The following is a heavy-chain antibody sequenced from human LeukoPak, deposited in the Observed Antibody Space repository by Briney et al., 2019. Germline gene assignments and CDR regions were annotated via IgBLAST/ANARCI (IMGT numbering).Heavy chain of an antibody. Sequence: GASVKVSCKASGYTFTGYYMHWVRQAPGPGLERMGWINPNSGGTNYAQKFQGRVTMTRDTSISTAYMELSRLRSDDTAVYYCARAPNYDILTGYYSGDWFDPWGQGTLVTVSS. J-gene: IGHJ5*02. D-gene: IGHD3-9*01. CDR2: INPNSGGT. V-gene: IGHV1-2*02. CDR3: ARAPNYDILTGYYSGDWFDP. CDR1: GYTFTGYY.